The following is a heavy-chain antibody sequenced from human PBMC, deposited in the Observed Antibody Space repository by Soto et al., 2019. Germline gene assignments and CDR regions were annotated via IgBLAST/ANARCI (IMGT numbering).Heavy chain of an antibody. CDR2: MDPNSGST. D-gene: IGHD3-3*01. CDR1: GYTFTTYD. Sequence: SVKGSCEASGYTFTTYDINWGRQAPVQGLEWLGWMDPNSGSTGYAQNFQGRITMTRNISRNTAHMELSSLQSEDTAVYYCAREREFDFWRKGLDVWGQGTAVTVSS. CDR3: AREREFDFWRKGLDV. J-gene: IGHJ6*02. V-gene: IGHV1-8*01.